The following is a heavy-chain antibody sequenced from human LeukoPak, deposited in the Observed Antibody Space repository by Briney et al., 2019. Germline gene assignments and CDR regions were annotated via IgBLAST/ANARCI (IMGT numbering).Heavy chain of an antibody. D-gene: IGHD1-26*01. CDR1: GFTFSSFA. Sequence: GGSLRLSCAASGFTFSSFALSWVRQGPGKGLEWVSGISGSGGSTYYADSVKGRFTISRDNSNNRLYLQMNSLRAEDTAVYYCAKDKGSGTYPPYWVQATLVSVSS. CDR3: AKDKGSGTYPPY. J-gene: IGHJ4*02. CDR2: ISGSGGST. V-gene: IGHV3-23*01.